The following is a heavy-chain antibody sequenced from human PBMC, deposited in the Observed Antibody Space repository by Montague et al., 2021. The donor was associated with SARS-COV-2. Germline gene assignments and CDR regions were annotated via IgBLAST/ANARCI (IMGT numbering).Heavy chain of an antibody. Sequence: SLRLSCAASGFTFSSYAMHWVRQAPGKGLEWVAVISYDGSNKYYADYVKGRFTISRDNSKNTLYLQMNSLRAEDTAVYYGLGELSLSLDYWGQGTLVTVSS. CDR2: ISYDGSNK. V-gene: IGHV3-30-3*01. CDR3: LGELSLSLDY. CDR1: GFTFSSYA. J-gene: IGHJ4*02. D-gene: IGHD3-16*02.